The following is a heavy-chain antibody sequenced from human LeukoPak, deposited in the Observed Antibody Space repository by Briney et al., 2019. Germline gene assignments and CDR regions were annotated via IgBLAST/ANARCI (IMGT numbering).Heavy chain of an antibody. D-gene: IGHD3-10*01. Sequence: ASVKVSCKASGYTFTVYSMHWVRQAPGQGLEWMGWINPNSGGTIYAQKFQGRVTMTRDMSTSTVYMELSSLRSEDTAVYYCARDPKKTYYYGSRSPTDAFDIWGQGTMVTVSS. CDR2: INPNSGGT. CDR1: GYTFTVYS. J-gene: IGHJ3*02. V-gene: IGHV1-2*02. CDR3: ARDPKKTYYYGSRSPTDAFDI.